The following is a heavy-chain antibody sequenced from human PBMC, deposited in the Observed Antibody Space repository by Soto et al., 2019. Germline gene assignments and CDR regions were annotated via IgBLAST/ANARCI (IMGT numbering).Heavy chain of an antibody. D-gene: IGHD6-6*01. J-gene: IGHJ5*02. CDR1: GFTFSSYA. Sequence: VQLLESGGGLVQPGGSLRLSCAASGFTFSSYAMHWVRQAPGKGLEWVAVISYDGSNKYYADSVKGRFTISRDNSKNKLYLQMNSLRAEDTAVYYCAREVGQLVNWFDPWGQGTLVTVSS. CDR2: ISYDGSNK. V-gene: IGHV3-30-3*01. CDR3: AREVGQLVNWFDP.